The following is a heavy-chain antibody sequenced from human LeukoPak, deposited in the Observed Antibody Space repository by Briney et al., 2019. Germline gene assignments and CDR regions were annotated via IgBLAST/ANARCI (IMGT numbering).Heavy chain of an antibody. D-gene: IGHD2-2*01. CDR1: GFTFSSCV. CDR3: AKRDCSGTHCYGFDY. Sequence: GGSLRLSCATSGFTFSSCVMAWFRQAPGKGLEWVSSISGCGGSTYHADSVKGRFTISRDNSMNTVYLQMNSLRADDTAVYYCAKRDCSGTHCYGFDYWGQGTLVTVSS. J-gene: IGHJ4*02. CDR2: ISGCGGST. V-gene: IGHV3-23*01.